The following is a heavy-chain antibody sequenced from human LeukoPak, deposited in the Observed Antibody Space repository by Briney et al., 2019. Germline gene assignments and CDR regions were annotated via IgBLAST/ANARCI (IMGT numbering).Heavy chain of an antibody. V-gene: IGHV3-23*01. J-gene: IGHJ4*02. Sequence: GGSLRLSCAASGFTFITYAMNWVRQAPGKGLEWVSGISGSGGSTTYADSVKGRFTISRDNSKSTLYLQMNNLRAEGTAVYYWAAGCDYGWATCRFDYWGQGTLVIVSS. CDR3: AAGCDYGWATCRFDY. CDR2: ISGSGGST. D-gene: IGHD3-16*01. CDR1: GFTFITYA.